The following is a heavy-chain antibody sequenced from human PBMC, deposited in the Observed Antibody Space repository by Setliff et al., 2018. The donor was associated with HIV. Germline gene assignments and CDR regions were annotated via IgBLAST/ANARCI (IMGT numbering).Heavy chain of an antibody. Sequence: ASVKVSCKASGYTFSDYFIHWVRQAPGQGLEWLGWVNTNNDKTNYAQKFQGRVTMTTDRSTKTAYLDLGSLRPDDTAVYYCARDLYTSGWPNWFDPWGPGTLVTVSS. CDR2: VNTNNDKT. J-gene: IGHJ5*02. CDR3: ARDLYTSGWPNWFDP. D-gene: IGHD6-19*01. CDR1: GYTFSDYF. V-gene: IGHV1-18*04.